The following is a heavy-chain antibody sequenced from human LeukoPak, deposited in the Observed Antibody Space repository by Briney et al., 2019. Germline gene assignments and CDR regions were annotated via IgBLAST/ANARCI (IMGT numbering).Heavy chain of an antibody. D-gene: IGHD3-9*01. J-gene: IGHJ5*02. V-gene: IGHV4-39*01. Sequence: KASETLSLTCTVSGGSISSSYYYWGWIRQPPGKGLEWIGSIYSSGSTYYNPSLKSRVTISVDTSKNQFSLKLTSVTAADTAVYYCARTEDILTGYKGWFDPWGQGTLVTVSS. CDR3: ARTEDILTGYKGWFDP. CDR1: GGSISSSYYY. CDR2: IYSSGST.